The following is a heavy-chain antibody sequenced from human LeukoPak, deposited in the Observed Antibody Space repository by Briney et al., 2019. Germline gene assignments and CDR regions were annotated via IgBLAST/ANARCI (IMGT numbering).Heavy chain of an antibody. J-gene: IGHJ4*02. V-gene: IGHV3-7*05. CDR2: INRDGSEK. CDR3: ARGQLGDY. D-gene: IGHD3-16*01. CDR1: GFTFSTYL. Sequence: GGSLRLSCAASGFTFSTYLMSWVRQAPGKGLEWVANINRDGSEKYYVDSVKGRFTISRDNAKNSLYLQMNSLRAEDTAVYYCARGQLGDYWGQGALVTVSS.